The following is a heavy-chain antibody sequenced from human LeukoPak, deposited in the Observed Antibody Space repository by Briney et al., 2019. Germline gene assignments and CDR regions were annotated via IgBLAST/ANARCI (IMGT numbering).Heavy chain of an antibody. J-gene: IGHJ4*02. CDR1: GYTFSSFG. CDR3: ARFSGHFHESYFDS. Sequence: ASVKVSCKASGYTFSSFGFAWVRQAPGQGLEWMGWISVYNGKTDSAQDLQGRVTMTTDTSTSTAYMELRSLRSDDTAMYYCARFSGHFHESYFDSWGQGTLVTVSS. D-gene: IGHD3-22*01. V-gene: IGHV1-18*01. CDR2: ISVYNGKT.